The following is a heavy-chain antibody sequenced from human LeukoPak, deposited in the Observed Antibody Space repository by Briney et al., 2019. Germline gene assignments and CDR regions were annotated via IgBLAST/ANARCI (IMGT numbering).Heavy chain of an antibody. CDR1: GFTFSSYE. J-gene: IGHJ4*02. CDR2: ISSSGSTI. D-gene: IGHD3-22*01. V-gene: IGHV3-48*03. Sequence: GGSLRLSCAASGFTFSSYEMNWVRQAPGKGLEWVSYISSSGSTIYYADSVRGRFTISRDNAKNSLCLQMNSLRAEDTAVYYCARAPPPLYYDSSGYYDGFDYWGQGTLVTVSS. CDR3: ARAPPPLYYDSSGYYDGFDY.